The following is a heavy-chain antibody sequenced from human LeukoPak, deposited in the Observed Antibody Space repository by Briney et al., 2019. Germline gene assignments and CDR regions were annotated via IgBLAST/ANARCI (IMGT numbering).Heavy chain of an antibody. J-gene: IGHJ4*02. D-gene: IGHD3-22*01. Sequence: GGSLRLSCAASGFTFSSYAMHWVRQAPGKGLEWVAVISYDGSNKYYADSVKGRFTISRDNSKNTLYLQMNSLRAEDTAVYYCARTNRPYDSSGYDYWGQGTLVTVSS. V-gene: IGHV3-30-3*01. CDR2: ISYDGSNK. CDR3: ARTNRPYDSSGYDY. CDR1: GFTFSSYA.